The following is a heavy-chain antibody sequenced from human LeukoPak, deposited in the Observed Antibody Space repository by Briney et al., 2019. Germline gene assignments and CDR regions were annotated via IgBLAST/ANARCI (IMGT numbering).Heavy chain of an antibody. J-gene: IGHJ6*03. Sequence: ASVKVSCKASGYTFTSYYMHWVRQAPGQGLEWMGIINPSGGSTSYAQKFQGRVTMTRDMSTSTVYMELSSLRSEDTAVYYCARVGVEDVPPLNSDYYYYYMDVWGQGTTVTVSS. CDR2: INPSGGST. V-gene: IGHV1-46*01. CDR1: GYTFTSYY. D-gene: IGHD2-2*01. CDR3: ARVGVEDVPPLNSDYYYYYMDV.